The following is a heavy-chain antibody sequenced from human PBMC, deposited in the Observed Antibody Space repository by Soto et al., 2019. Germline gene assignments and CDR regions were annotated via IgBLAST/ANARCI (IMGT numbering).Heavy chain of an antibody. Sequence: SETLSLTCTVSGGSISSYSWRWFRHPLGKGLEWIGYIYYSGRTNYNPSLKSRVTISVDRSKNQFSLKLSSVTAADTAVYYCARGSTYYYGSSGYYYCYWGQGSLVIVSS. D-gene: IGHD3-22*01. CDR2: IYYSGRT. CDR3: ARGSTYYYGSSGYYYCY. CDR1: GGSISSYS. J-gene: IGHJ4*02. V-gene: IGHV4-59*01.